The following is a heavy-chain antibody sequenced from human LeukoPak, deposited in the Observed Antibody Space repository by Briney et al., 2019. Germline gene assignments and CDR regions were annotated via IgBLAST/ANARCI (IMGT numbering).Heavy chain of an antibody. J-gene: IGHJ4*02. D-gene: IGHD2-8*01. CDR3: ARSQWSDY. CDR1: GFTFCNYA. Sequence: GGSLRLSYAASGFTFCNYAMYWVRQAPGKGLEWVAVISYDENNKYYTDSVKGRFTISRDNSKNTLYLQMNSLRAEDTAVYYCARSQWSDYWGQGTLVTVSS. V-gene: IGHV3-30-3*01. CDR2: ISYDENNK.